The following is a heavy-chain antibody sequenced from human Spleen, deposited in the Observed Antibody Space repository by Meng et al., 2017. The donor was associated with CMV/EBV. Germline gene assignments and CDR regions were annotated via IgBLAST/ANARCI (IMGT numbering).Heavy chain of an antibody. CDR1: GYSFTSYW. CDR2: IYPGDSDT. V-gene: IGHV5-51*01. CDR3: ARQRFGESQVDY. D-gene: IGHD3-10*01. Sequence: GGSLRLSCQGSGYSFTSYWIGWVPQMPGKGLEWVGIIYPGDSDTRYSPSFQGQVTISADKSISIAYLQWSSLKASDTAMYYCARQRFGESQVDYWGQGTLVTVSS. J-gene: IGHJ4*02.